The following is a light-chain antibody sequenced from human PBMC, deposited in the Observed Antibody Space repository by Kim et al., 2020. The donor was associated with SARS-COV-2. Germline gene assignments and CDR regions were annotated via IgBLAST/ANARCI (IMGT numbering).Light chain of an antibody. V-gene: IGLV3-1*01. CDR2: QDN. Sequence: VSPGQTASLTCSGDKLGDKYACWYQQKPGQSPVLVIHQDNKRPSGIPERFSGSNSGNTATLTISGTQAVDEADYYCQARDSSTVVFGGGTQLTVL. CDR1: KLGDKY. J-gene: IGLJ2*01. CDR3: QARDSSTVV.